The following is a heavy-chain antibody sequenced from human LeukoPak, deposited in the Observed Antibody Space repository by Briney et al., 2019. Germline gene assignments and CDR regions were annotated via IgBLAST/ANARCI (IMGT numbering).Heavy chain of an antibody. CDR3: ARYNWNDAVFDY. D-gene: IGHD1-20*01. CDR1: GGSFSGYY. J-gene: IGHJ4*02. Sequence: KSSETLSLTCAVYGGSFSGYYWSWIRQPPGKGLEWIGEINHSGSTNYNPSLKSRVTISVDKSKNQFSLKLSSVTAADTAVYYCARYNWNDAVFDYWGQGTLVTVSS. CDR2: INHSGST. V-gene: IGHV4-34*01.